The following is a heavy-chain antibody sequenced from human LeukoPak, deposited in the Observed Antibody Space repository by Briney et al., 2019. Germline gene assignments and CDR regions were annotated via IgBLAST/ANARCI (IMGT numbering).Heavy chain of an antibody. CDR3: AKIYDSSGYYYVPLFDY. CDR1: GFTVRRNT. CDR2: IYPNVNT. Sequence: GGSLRLSCAASGFTVRRNTMTWVRQTPGKGLEWVSLIYPNVNTFYADSVKGRFTISRDNSKNTLYLQMNSLRAEDTAVYYCAKIYDSSGYYYVPLFDYWGQGTLVTVSS. V-gene: IGHV3-53*01. D-gene: IGHD3-22*01. J-gene: IGHJ4*02.